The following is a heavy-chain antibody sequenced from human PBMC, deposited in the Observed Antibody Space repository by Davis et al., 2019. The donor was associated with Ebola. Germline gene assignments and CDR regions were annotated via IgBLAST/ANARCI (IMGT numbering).Heavy chain of an antibody. D-gene: IGHD1-26*01. CDR3: ARWADGTFKTEHFQH. CDR2: IYPGDSDT. CDR1: GYSFTSYW. Sequence: PGGSLRLSCKGSGYSFTSYWIGWVRQMPGKGLEWMGIIYPGDSDTRYSPSFQGQVTISADKSISTAFLQWSTLKASDTAIYYCARWADGTFKTEHFQHWGQGTLVTVSS. V-gene: IGHV5-51*01. J-gene: IGHJ1*01.